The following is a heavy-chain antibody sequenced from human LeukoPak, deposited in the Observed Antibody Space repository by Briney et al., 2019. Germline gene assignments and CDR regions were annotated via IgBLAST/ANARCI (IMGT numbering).Heavy chain of an antibody. D-gene: IGHD3-10*01. J-gene: IGHJ4*02. Sequence: PGGSLRLSCAASGFTFSSYSMNWVRQAPGKGLEWVSYISSSSSTIYYADSVKGRFTISRDNAKNTLYLQMNSLRAEDTAVYYCARDGSGSYKSFDYWGQGTLVTVSS. V-gene: IGHV3-48*01. CDR2: ISSSSSTI. CDR1: GFTFSSYS. CDR3: ARDGSGSYKSFDY.